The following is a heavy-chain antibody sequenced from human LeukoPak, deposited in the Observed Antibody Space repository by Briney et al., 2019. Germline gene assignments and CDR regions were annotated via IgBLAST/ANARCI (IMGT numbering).Heavy chain of an antibody. Sequence: ASVKVSCKASGYTFTSYAMHWVRQAPGQRLEWMGWISAGNGNTKYSQKFQGRVTITRDTSASTAYMELSSLRSEDTAVYYCAREGPPNWFDPWGQGTLVTVSS. V-gene: IGHV1-3*01. CDR3: AREGPPNWFDP. CDR2: ISAGNGNT. J-gene: IGHJ5*02. CDR1: GYTFTSYA.